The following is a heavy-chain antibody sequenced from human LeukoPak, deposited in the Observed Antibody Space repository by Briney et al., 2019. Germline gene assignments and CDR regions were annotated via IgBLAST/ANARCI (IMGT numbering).Heavy chain of an antibody. V-gene: IGHV5-51*01. D-gene: IGHD4-17*01. CDR2: IYPGDSDT. Sequence: GESLKISCKGSGYSFTNYWIDWVRQMPGKGLEWMGIIYPGDSDTRYSPSFQGQATISADKSISTAYLQWSSLKVSDTAMYYCARHMTVTTSALDYWGQGTLVTVSS. J-gene: IGHJ4*02. CDR1: GYSFTNYW. CDR3: ARHMTVTTSALDY.